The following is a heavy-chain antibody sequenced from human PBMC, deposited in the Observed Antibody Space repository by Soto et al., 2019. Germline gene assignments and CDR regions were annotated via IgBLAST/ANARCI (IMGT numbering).Heavy chain of an antibody. V-gene: IGHV5-10-1*01. J-gene: IGHJ6*02. D-gene: IGHD2-2*01. CDR1: GYSFTSYW. CDR2: IDPSDSYT. CDR3: AREVVPDDTQPYYYYYGMDV. Sequence: PGESLKISCKGSGYSFTSYWIGWVRQMPGKGLEWMGRIDPSDSYTNYSPSFQGHVTISADKSISTAYLQWSSLKASDTAMYYCAREVVPDDTQPYYYYYGMDVWGQGTTVTVSS.